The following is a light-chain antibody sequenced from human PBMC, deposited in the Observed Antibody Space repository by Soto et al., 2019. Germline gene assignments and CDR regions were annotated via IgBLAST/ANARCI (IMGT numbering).Light chain of an antibody. CDR3: SSYAGSSSLV. Sequence: QSALTQPPSASWSPGQSVTISCTGTSSDVGGYDYVSWYQHHPGKAPKLMIYEVSNRPSGVPDRFSGSKSGNTASLTVSGLQAEYEADYYCSSYAGSSSLVFGGGTKLTVL. CDR2: EVS. V-gene: IGLV2-8*01. J-gene: IGLJ2*01. CDR1: SSDVGGYDY.